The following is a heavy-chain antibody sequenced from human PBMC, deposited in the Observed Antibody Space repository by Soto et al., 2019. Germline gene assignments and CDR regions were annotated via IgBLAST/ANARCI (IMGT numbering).Heavy chain of an antibody. CDR1: GYTFTSYG. J-gene: IGHJ6*02. Sequence: QVQLVQSGAEVKKPGASVKVSCKASGYTFTSYGISWVRQAPGQGLEWMGWISAYNGNTNYAQKLQGRVTMTTDTSTCTAYMELRSLRSDDTAVYYCAREPIGVDILTGTYYYYGMDVWGQGTTVTVSS. CDR3: AREPIGVDILTGTYYYYGMDV. V-gene: IGHV1-18*01. CDR2: ISAYNGNT. D-gene: IGHD3-9*01.